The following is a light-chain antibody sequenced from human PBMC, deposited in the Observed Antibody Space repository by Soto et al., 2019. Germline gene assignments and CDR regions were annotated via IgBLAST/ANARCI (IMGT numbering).Light chain of an antibody. CDR2: DAS. CDR3: QQYGT. J-gene: IGKJ1*01. Sequence: EIVLTQPPATLSLSPGERPTLSCGASQSVSTNSLAWYQQKPGQAPRLLIYDASTRATGIPARCSGSGSGTDFTLTISRLEPEDVAVYYWQQYGTFGQGTKVDI. CDR1: QSVSTNS. V-gene: IGKV3D-20*01.